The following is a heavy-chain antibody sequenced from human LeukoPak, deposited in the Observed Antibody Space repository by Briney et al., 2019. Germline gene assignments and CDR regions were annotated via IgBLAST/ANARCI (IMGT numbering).Heavy chain of an antibody. D-gene: IGHD5-18*01. CDR3: ARARGYSYGFDY. J-gene: IGHJ4*02. CDR2: ISSGSSTI. Sequence: GGSLRLSCVASGFTFSSYSMNWVRQAPGKGLEWVSYISSGSSTIYYADSVKGRFTISRDNAKNSLYLQMNSLRAEDTAVYYCARARGYSYGFDYWGQGTLVTVSS. CDR1: GFTFSSYS. V-gene: IGHV3-48*01.